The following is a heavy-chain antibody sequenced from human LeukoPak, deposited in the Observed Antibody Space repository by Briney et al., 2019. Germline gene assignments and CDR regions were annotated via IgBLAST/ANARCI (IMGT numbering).Heavy chain of an antibody. V-gene: IGHV4-34*01. J-gene: IGHJ4*02. Sequence: SETLSLTCAVYGGSFSGYYWSWIRQPPGKGLEWIGEINHSGSTNYNPSLKSRVTISVDTSKNQFSLKVRSVTAADTAVYYCARVGAVAGHGDFDYWGQGTLVTVSS. D-gene: IGHD6-19*01. CDR1: GGSFSGYY. CDR2: INHSGST. CDR3: ARVGAVAGHGDFDY.